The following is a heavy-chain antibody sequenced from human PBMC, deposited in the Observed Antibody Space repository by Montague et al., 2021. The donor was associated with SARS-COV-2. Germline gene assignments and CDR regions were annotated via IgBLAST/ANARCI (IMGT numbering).Heavy chain of an antibody. V-gene: IGHV2-70*01. CDR2: IDWDDDK. Sequence: PALVKPTQTLTLTCTFSGFSLSTSGMCVSWIRQPPGKALEWLAPIDWDDDKYYSTSLKTRLTISKDTSKNQVVLTMTNMDPVDTATYYGARIRDYDILTGSYSGFDYWGQGTLVTVSS. D-gene: IGHD3-9*01. J-gene: IGHJ4*02. CDR3: ARIRDYDILTGSYSGFDY. CDR1: GFSLSTSGMC.